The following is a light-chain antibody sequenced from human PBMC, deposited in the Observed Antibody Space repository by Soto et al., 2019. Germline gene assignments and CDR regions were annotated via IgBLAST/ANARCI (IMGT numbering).Light chain of an antibody. Sequence: QSVLTQPPAVSAAPGQRVTISCSGSSSNIGGNSVSWYQQLPGTAPKLLIYDDDKRPSGIPDRFSGSKSGTSATLGITGFQTGDEADYYCGSWDSRLSAYVFGTAPKVAVL. J-gene: IGLJ1*01. V-gene: IGLV1-51*01. CDR1: SSNIGGNS. CDR2: DDD. CDR3: GSWDSRLSAYV.